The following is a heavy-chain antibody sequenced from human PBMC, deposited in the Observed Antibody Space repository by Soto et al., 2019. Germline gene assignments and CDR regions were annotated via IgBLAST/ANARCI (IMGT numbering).Heavy chain of an antibody. CDR2: ISSSGSTI. D-gene: IGHD3-10*01. CDR1: GFTFSSYE. Sequence: PGGSLRLSCAASGFTFSSYEMNWVRQAPGKGLEWVSYISSSGSTIYYADSVKGRFTISRDNAKNSLYLQMNSLRAEDTAVYYCARAPFSHPFGPWGQGTLVTVSS. CDR3: ARAPFSHPFGP. J-gene: IGHJ5*02. V-gene: IGHV3-48*03.